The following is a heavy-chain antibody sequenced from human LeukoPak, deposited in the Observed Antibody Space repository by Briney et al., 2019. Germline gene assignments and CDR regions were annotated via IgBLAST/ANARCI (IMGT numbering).Heavy chain of an antibody. CDR3: AKDGTYYYGSGDFDY. J-gene: IGHJ4*02. CDR2: ISWNSGSI. D-gene: IGHD3-10*01. CDR1: GFTFRGYG. Sequence: PGGSLRLSCVASGFTFRGYGMHWVRQAPGKGLEWVSGISWNSGSIGYADSVKGRFTISKDNAKNSLYLQMNSLRAEDMALYYCAKDGTYYYGSGDFDYWGQGTLVTVSS. V-gene: IGHV3-9*03.